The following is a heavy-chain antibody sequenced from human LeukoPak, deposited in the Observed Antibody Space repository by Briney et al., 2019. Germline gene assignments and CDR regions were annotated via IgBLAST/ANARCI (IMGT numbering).Heavy chain of an antibody. Sequence: GGSLRLSCAASGFTVSRNYMSWVRQAPGKGLEWVSLIYSGGSTYYADSAKGRFTISRDNSKNTLYLQMNSLRAEDTAVYYCASQSTVTASAPLDYWGQGTLVTVSS. CDR3: ASQSTVTASAPLDY. CDR2: IYSGGST. J-gene: IGHJ4*02. D-gene: IGHD4-17*01. CDR1: GFTVSRNY. V-gene: IGHV3-66*04.